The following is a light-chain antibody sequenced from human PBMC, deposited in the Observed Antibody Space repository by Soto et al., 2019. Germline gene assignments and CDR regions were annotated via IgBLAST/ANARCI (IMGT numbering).Light chain of an antibody. Sequence: DIQMTQSPSTLSASVGDRVTITCRASQRISTWLAWYQQKPGKAPRLLISAASSLESGVPSRFSGSGSGAEFTLTISSLQPDDLATYYCQQYNAYSLTFGQGTKVEIK. CDR3: QQYNAYSLT. V-gene: IGKV1-5*01. CDR2: AAS. CDR1: QRISTW. J-gene: IGKJ1*01.